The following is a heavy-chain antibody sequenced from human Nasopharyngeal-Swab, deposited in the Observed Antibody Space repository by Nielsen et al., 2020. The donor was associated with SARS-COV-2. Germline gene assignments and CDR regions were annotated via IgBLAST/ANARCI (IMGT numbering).Heavy chain of an antibody. CDR3: ARDVAIVGATIEN. CDR1: EFTMSRNG. V-gene: IGHV3-48*02. D-gene: IGHD1-26*01. Sequence: GGSLRLSCAASEFTMSRNGMHWVRQAPGKGLEWVAYISSSGSTSYYADSVKGRFTISRDNPKNSLYLQMNSLRDEDTALYYCARDVAIVGATIENWGQGTLVTVSS. CDR2: ISSSGSTS. J-gene: IGHJ4*02.